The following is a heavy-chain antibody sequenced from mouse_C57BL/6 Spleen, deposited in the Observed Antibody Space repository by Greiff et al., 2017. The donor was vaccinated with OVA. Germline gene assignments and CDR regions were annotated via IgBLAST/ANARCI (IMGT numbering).Heavy chain of an antibody. D-gene: IGHD2-5*01. CDR2: INPYNGGT. Sequence: EVQLQQSGPVLVKPGASVKMSCKASGYTFTDYYMNWVKQSHGKSLEWIGVINPYNGGTSYNQKFKGKATLTVDKSSSTAYMELNSLTSEDSAVYYCARFGNSNYVNYAMDYWGQGTSVTVSS. CDR3: ARFGNSNYVNYAMDY. CDR1: GYTFTDYY. V-gene: IGHV1-19*01. J-gene: IGHJ4*01.